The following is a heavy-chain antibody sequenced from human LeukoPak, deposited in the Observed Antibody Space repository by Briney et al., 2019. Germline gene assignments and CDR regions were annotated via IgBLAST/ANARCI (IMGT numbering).Heavy chain of an antibody. CDR2: INHRGST. J-gene: IGHJ4*02. D-gene: IGHD5-24*01. CDR1: GGSFSGYY. V-gene: IGHV4-34*01. CDR3: ARHGVEMATIIDY. Sequence: KASETLSLTCAVYGGSFSGYYWSWIRQPPGKGLEWIGEINHRGSTDYNPSLIGRVTISVGTSKSQLSLRLSSVTAADTAVYYCARHGVEMATIIDYWGQGTLVTVSS.